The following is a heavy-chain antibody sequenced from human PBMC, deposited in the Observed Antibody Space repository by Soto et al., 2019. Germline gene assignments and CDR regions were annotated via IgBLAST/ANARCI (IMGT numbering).Heavy chain of an antibody. D-gene: IGHD3-22*01. Sequence: GGSLRLSCAASGFTFSSYGMHWVRQVPGKGLEWVTFISYDGSKKLYADSVKGRFTISRDNSNNRLFLQMNSLRTEDTAVYYCAKHSSVFVFWGQGALVTVSS. V-gene: IGHV3-30*18. CDR3: AKHSSVFVF. J-gene: IGHJ4*02. CDR2: ISYDGSKK. CDR1: GFTFSSYG.